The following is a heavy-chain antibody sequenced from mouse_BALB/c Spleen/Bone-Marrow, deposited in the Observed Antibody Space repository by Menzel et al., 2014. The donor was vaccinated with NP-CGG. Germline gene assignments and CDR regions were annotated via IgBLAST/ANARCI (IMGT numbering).Heavy chain of an antibody. J-gene: IGHJ4*01. CDR1: GFTFSDYY. Sequence: EVKLVESGGGLVQPGGSLKLSCATSGFTFSDYYMYWVRQTPEKRLEWVAYISNGGGSTYYPDTVKGRFTISRDNAKNTLYLQMSRLKSEDTAMYYCARNALYRGYAMDYWGQGTSVTVSS. CDR2: ISNGGGST. CDR3: ARNALYRGYAMDY. V-gene: IGHV5-12*02. D-gene: IGHD2-12*01.